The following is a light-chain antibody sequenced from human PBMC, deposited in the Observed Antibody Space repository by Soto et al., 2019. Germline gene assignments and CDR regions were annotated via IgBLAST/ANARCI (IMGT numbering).Light chain of an antibody. CDR1: SSDVGGFNY. Sequence: QSALTQPASVSGSPGQSITISCTGTSSDVGGFNYVSWYQHHPGKAPKLMVCDVNNRPSGVPSRFSGSKSGNSASLTISGLQAEDEADYYCSSYRSGTTRVVFGGGTKLTVL. V-gene: IGLV2-14*03. CDR2: DVN. J-gene: IGLJ2*01. CDR3: SSYRSGTTRVV.